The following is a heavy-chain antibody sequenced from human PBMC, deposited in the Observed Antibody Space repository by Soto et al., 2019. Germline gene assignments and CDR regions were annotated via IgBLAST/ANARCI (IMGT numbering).Heavy chain of an antibody. CDR1: GGTFSSYA. CDR3: ARMYSRSGGYYYGMDV. D-gene: IGHD6-13*01. J-gene: IGHJ6*02. V-gene: IGHV1-69*01. Sequence: QVQLVQSGAEVKKPGSSVKVSCKASGGTFSSYAISWVRQAPGQGLEWMGGIIPIFGTANYAQKFQGRVTITADESTSTADMELSSLRSEDTDVYCCARMYSRSGGYYYGMDVWGQGTTVTGSS. CDR2: IIPIFGTA.